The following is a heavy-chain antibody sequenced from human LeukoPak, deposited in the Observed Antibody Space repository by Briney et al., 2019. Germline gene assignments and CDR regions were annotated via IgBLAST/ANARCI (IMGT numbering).Heavy chain of an antibody. V-gene: IGHV3-48*03. J-gene: IGHJ4*02. CDR3: ARSVIVADTTRGFDY. Sequence: SSSSGSTIYYADSVKGRFTVSRDNAKNSLYLQMNSLRAEDTAVYYCARSVIVADTTRGFDYWGQGILVTVSS. CDR2: SSSSGSTI. D-gene: IGHD2/OR15-2a*01.